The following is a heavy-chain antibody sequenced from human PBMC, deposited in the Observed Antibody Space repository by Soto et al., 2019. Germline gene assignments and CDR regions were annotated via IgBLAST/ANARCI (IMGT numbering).Heavy chain of an antibody. Sequence: QVHLVQSGAEVKKPGASVKVSCKGSGYAFTTYGITWVRQAPGQGLEWMGWISAHNGNTNYAQKLQGRVTVTRDTSTSTAYMELRSLISDDTAVYYCARGRYGDYCGQGALVTVSS. CDR1: GYAFTTYG. J-gene: IGHJ4*02. D-gene: IGHD1-1*01. CDR2: ISAHNGNT. V-gene: IGHV1-18*01. CDR3: ARGRYGDY.